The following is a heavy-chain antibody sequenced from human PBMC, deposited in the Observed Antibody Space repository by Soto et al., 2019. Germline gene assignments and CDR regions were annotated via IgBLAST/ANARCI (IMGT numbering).Heavy chain of an antibody. D-gene: IGHD4-4*01. V-gene: IGHV3-74*01. CDR1: GFTFSSYW. Sequence: EVQLVESGGGLVQPGGSLRLSCTASGFTFSSYWMHWARQAPGKGLVWVSRINIDGSNTRYADSVKGRFTISRDNAKNTLYLEMNGVRAEDTAVYYCARDSRNALDYWGQGDLVTVSS. CDR3: ARDSRNALDY. CDR2: INIDGSNT. J-gene: IGHJ4*02.